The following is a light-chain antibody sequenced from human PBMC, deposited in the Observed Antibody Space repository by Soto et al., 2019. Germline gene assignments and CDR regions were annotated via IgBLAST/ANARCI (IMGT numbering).Light chain of an antibody. V-gene: IGKV3-11*01. J-gene: IGKJ4*01. Sequence: EIVLTQSPGTLSLSPGERATLSCRASQSLNSSYLAWYQQRPGQAPRLLIYDASNRATGIPARFSGSGSGTDFTLTISSLEPEDFAVYYCQQRSNWPLTFGGGTKVDIK. CDR3: QQRSNWPLT. CDR2: DAS. CDR1: QSLNSSY.